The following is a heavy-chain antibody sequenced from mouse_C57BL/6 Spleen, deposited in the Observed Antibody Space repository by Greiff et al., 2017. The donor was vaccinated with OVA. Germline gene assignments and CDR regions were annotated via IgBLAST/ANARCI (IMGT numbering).Heavy chain of an antibody. Sequence: EVMLVESGGGLVKPGGSLKLSCAASGFTFSDYGMHWVRQAPEKGLEWVAYISSGNSTIYYADTVKGRFTISRDNAKNTLFLQLASLVSEDTAMYYCATIFDDWGQGTTLTVSS. J-gene: IGHJ2*01. V-gene: IGHV5-17*01. CDR2: ISSGNSTI. CDR3: ATIFDD. CDR1: GFTFSDYG.